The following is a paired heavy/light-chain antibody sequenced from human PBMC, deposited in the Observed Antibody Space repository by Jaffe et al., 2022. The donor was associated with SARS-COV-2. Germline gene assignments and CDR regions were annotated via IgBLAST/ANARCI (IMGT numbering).Heavy chain of an antibody. D-gene: IGHD2-8*02. Sequence: QVQLVESGGGLVKPGGSLRLSCAVSGFSLSDYYMSWIRQVPGKGLEWVSFIGSSSSAMFYADSVKGRFTISRDNAKKSLYLQMHSLRAEDTAVYYCTRDRSGGVGLLGIRRPDAFDIWGQGTVVTVSS. J-gene: IGHJ3*02. CDR2: IGSSSSAM. V-gene: IGHV3-11*01. CDR1: GFSLSDYY. CDR3: TRDRSGGVGLLGIRRPDAFDI.
Light chain of an antibody. CDR3: QQYGSSPLT. CDR2: GAS. V-gene: IGKV3-20*01. J-gene: IGKJ4*01. CDR1: QSVSSTY. Sequence: EIVLTQSPGTLSLSPGERATLSCRASQSVSSTYVAWYQQKPGQAPRLLIYGASSRATGIPDRFSGSGSGTDFTLTISRLEPEDFAVYYCQQYGSSPLTFGGGTQVEIK.